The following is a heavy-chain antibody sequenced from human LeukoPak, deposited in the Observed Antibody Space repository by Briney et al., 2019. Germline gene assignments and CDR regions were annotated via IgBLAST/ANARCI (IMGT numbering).Heavy chain of an antibody. Sequence: SQTLSLTCAISGDSVSRNGAAWNWIRQSPPRGLEWLGRTYYRSKWYNDYAVFVKSRVTINPDTSKNQFSLQLNSVTPEDTAVYYCARGRPSYYGMDVWGQGTTVTVSS. V-gene: IGHV6-1*01. J-gene: IGHJ6*02. CDR2: TYYRSKWYN. CDR3: ARGRPSYYGMDV. CDR1: GDSVSRNGAA.